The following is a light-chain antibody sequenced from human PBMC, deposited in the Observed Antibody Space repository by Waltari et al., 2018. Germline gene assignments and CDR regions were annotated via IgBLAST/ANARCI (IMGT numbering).Light chain of an antibody. Sequence: QSALTQPVSVSGSPGQSITIPCTGCISDVGAYNYVSWYQQHPGKAPRLIIFDVSNRPSGVSNRFSGSKSGNTASLTISGLQAEDEADYYCASYVSSSTLELFGGGTSLTVL. J-gene: IGLJ3*02. CDR1: ISDVGAYNY. CDR2: DVS. V-gene: IGLV2-14*03. CDR3: ASYVSSSTLEL.